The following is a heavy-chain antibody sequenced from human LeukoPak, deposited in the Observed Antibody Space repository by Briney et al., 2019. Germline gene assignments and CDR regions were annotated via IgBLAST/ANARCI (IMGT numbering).Heavy chain of an antibody. Sequence: TGGSLRLSCAASGFTFSSYEMHWVRQAPGKGLEWVSYISTSGSTIYYVDSVKGRFTISRDNAKNSLYLQMNSLRAEDTAVYYCARDYGGSSPFDYWGQGTLVTVSS. CDR2: ISTSGSTI. D-gene: IGHD4-23*01. V-gene: IGHV3-48*03. CDR3: ARDYGGSSPFDY. J-gene: IGHJ4*02. CDR1: GFTFSSYE.